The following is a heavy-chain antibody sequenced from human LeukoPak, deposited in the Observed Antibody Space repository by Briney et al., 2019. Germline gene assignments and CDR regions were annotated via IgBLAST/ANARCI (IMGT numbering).Heavy chain of an antibody. CDR2: IRSSGTST. J-gene: IGHJ4*02. CDR1: GFIFSTYA. V-gene: IGHV3-23*01. Sequence: PGGSLRLSCAASGFIFSTYAMSWVRQAPGKGLEWVSDIRSSGTSTYYADSVKGRFTISRDNSKNTLYLQMNSLRAEDTAVYYCARYHDESGYFGRQDYWGQGTLVTVSS. D-gene: IGHD3-3*01. CDR3: ARYHDESGYFGRQDY.